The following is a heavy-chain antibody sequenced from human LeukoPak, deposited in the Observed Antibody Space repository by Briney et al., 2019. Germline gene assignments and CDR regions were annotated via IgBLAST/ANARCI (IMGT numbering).Heavy chain of an antibody. V-gene: IGHV3-21*06. CDR3: ARDGQPLPPHVAY. D-gene: IGHD2-21*02. CDR2: INSGSDYI. CDR1: GFTFNYYT. J-gene: IGHJ4*02. Sequence: GGSLRLSCAASGFTFNYYTMHWIRQAPGKGLEWFSSINSGSDYIYYADSVKSRFTISRDNAKNSLFLQMNSLIADDTAVCYCARDGQPLPPHVAYWGQGTLVTVSS.